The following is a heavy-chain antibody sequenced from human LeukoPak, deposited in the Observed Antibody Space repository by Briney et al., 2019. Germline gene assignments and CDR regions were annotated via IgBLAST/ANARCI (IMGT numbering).Heavy chain of an antibody. CDR2: IYTRGST. CDR1: GGSISSGSYY. Sequence: SETLSLTCTVSGGSISSGSYYWSWIRQPAGKGLEWIGRIYTRGSTNYNPSLKSRVTISVDTSRNQFSLKLSSVTAADTAVYYCARDNLGIGTFDIWGQGTMVTVSS. J-gene: IGHJ3*02. CDR3: ARDNLGIGTFDI. D-gene: IGHD7-27*01. V-gene: IGHV4-61*02.